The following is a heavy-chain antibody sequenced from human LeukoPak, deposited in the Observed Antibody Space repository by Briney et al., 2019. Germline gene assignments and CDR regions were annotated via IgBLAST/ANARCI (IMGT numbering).Heavy chain of an antibody. CDR2: LNRNGDVT. D-gene: IGHD3-10*01. CDR1: GFTFNDYG. J-gene: IGHJ6*02. Sequence: GGSLRLSCEASGFTFNDYGMTWVRQGPGKGLEWVAGLNRNGDVTRYADSVKGRFIINRDNAKNSVYLQMDSLRAEDTAFYYCARGYGAGNYRRPFYGMDVWGQGTPVTVSS. V-gene: IGHV3-20*04. CDR3: ARGYGAGNYRRPFYGMDV.